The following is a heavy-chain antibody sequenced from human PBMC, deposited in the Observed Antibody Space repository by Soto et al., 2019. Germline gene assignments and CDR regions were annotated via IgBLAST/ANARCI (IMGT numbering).Heavy chain of an antibody. Sequence: PGESLKISCKGSGYSFTSYWISWVRQMPGKGLEWMGRIDPSDSYTNYSPSFQGHVTISADKSISTAYLQWSSLKASDTAMYYCASAAVYSSSSSGMDVWGQGTTVTVSS. V-gene: IGHV5-10-1*01. CDR1: GYSFTSYW. D-gene: IGHD6-6*01. CDR3: ASAAVYSSSSSGMDV. J-gene: IGHJ6*02. CDR2: IDPSDSYT.